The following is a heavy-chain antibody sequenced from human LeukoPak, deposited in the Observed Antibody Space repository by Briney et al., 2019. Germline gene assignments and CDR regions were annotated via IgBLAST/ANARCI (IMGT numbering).Heavy chain of an antibody. CDR3: ARAGTTGDFDY. CDR1: GFTVSSNY. V-gene: IGHV3-53*01. Sequence: GGSLRLSCAASGFTVSSNYMSWVRQAPGKGLEWVSVIYSGGSTYYADSVKGRFTISRDNSKNTLSLQMNSLRAEDTAVYYCARAGTTGDFDYWGQGTLVTVSS. J-gene: IGHJ4*02. D-gene: IGHD4-11*01. CDR2: IYSGGST.